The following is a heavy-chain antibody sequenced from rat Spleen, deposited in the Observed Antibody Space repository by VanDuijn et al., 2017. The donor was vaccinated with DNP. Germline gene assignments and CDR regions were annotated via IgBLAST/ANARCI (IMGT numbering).Heavy chain of an antibody. D-gene: IGHD4-3*01. V-gene: IGHV5-20*01. J-gene: IGHJ2*01. CDR3: STRNSGYGGYFDY. CDR1: GFTFSDYY. Sequence: EVQLVESGGGLVQPGRSLKLSCEASGFTFSDYYMAWVRQAPTKGLEWVASISYDGGTAYYRHSVKGRFTISRDNAKSSLFLQMDSLRSEDTATYYCSTRNSGYGGYFDYWGQGVMVTVSS. CDR2: ISYDGGTA.